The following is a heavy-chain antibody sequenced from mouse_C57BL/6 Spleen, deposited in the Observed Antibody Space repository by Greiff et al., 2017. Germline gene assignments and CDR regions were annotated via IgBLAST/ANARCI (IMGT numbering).Heavy chain of an antibody. D-gene: IGHD3-1*01. CDR1: GFTFSDYY. Sequence: EVKLMESEGGLVQPGSSMKLSCTASGFTFSDYYMAWVRQVPEKGLEWVANINYDGSSTYYLDSLKSRFIISRDNVKNILYLQMSSLKSEDTATYYCARGGAPHYFDYWGQGTTLTVSS. J-gene: IGHJ2*01. V-gene: IGHV5-16*01. CDR2: INYDGSST. CDR3: ARGGAPHYFDY.